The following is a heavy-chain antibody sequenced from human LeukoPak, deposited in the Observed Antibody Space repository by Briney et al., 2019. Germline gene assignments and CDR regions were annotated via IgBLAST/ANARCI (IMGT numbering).Heavy chain of an antibody. CDR3: AKATSSGWYYFDD. J-gene: IGHJ4*02. CDR1: GFTFSNYA. V-gene: IGHV3-23*01. D-gene: IGHD6-19*01. Sequence: GGSLRLSCAASGFTFSNYAMSWVRQAPGKGLEWISVISGSGGSTYYADSVKGRFTISRDSSRNTLYLQMNSLRAEDTAVYHCAKATSSGWYYFDDWGQGTLVTVSS. CDR2: ISGSGGST.